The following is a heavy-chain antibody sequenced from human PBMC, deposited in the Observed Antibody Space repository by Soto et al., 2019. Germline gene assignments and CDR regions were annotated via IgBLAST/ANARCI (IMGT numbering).Heavy chain of an antibody. Sequence: GGSLRLSCAASGFTFSSYGMHWVRQAPGKGLEWVAVIWYDGSNKYYADSVKGRFTISRDNSKNTLYLQMNSLRAEDTAVYYCARESKPSIKLWTNYYYYGMDVWGQGTKVTVYS. J-gene: IGHJ6*02. CDR2: IWYDGSNK. D-gene: IGHD5-18*01. CDR3: ARESKPSIKLWTNYYYYGMDV. CDR1: GFTFSSYG. V-gene: IGHV3-33*01.